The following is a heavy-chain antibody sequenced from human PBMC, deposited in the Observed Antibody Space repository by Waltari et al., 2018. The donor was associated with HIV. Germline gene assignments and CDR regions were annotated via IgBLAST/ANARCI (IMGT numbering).Heavy chain of an antibody. D-gene: IGHD3-16*01. Sequence: QVDLQQSGPGLVEASHSIFLSCVISGDSVSSDTGTWNWVRQFPAGCIVWLWKTYLQSGLHHYYCITLKGRIAINSDTSKNQFSLHLSSVTPGDTATYYCVRDSYGFDIWGEGTLVTVPP. CDR2: TYLQSGLHH. CDR1: GDSVSSDTGT. CDR3: VRDSYGFDI. V-gene: IGHV6-1*01. J-gene: IGHJ4*02.